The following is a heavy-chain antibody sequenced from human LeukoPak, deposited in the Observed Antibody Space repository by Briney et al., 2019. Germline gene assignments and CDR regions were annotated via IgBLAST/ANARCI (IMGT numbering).Heavy chain of an antibody. CDR2: IHYTGTI. CDR3: ARIPGRSPDF. CDR1: GASLTGHH. Sequence: PSETLSLTCTVSGASLTGHHWGWFRQSPVEGVEWIGDIHYTGTIRYNPSLKSRIIISLDTSNSQFYLKLTSLTAADTAVYSCARIPGRSPDFWSPGTLVTVSS. D-gene: IGHD3-10*01. V-gene: IGHV4-59*08. J-gene: IGHJ4*02.